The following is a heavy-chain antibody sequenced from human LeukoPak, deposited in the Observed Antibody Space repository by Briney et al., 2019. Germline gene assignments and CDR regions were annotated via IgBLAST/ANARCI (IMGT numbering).Heavy chain of an antibody. D-gene: IGHD3-10*01. J-gene: IGHJ6*02. Sequence: GGSLRLSCAASGFTFSSYAMHWVRQAPGKGLEWVAVISYDGSNKYYADSVKGRFTISRDNSKNTLYLQMNSLRAEDTAVYYCAREYSDSETYLYGMDVWGQGTTVTVSS. CDR3: AREYSDSETYLYGMDV. V-gene: IGHV3-30-3*01. CDR1: GFTFSSYA. CDR2: ISYDGSNK.